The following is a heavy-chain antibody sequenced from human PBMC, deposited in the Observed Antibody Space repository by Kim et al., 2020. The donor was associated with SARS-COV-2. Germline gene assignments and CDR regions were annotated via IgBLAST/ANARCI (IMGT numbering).Heavy chain of an antibody. V-gene: IGHV1-69*13. Sequence: SVKVSCKASGGTFSSYAISWVRQAPGQGLEWMGGIIPIFGTANYAQKFQGRVTITADESTSTAYMELSSLRSEDTAVYYCARGGYCSGGSCYSHYYYGMDVWGQGTTVTVSS. CDR2: IIPIFGTA. CDR1: GGTFSSYA. J-gene: IGHJ6*02. D-gene: IGHD2-15*01. CDR3: ARGGYCSGGSCYSHYYYGMDV.